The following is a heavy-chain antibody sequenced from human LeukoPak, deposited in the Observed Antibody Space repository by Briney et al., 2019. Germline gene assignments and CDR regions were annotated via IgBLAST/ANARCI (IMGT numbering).Heavy chain of an antibody. V-gene: IGHV4-59*01. Sequence: SETLSLTCTVSGGSISSYYWSWIRQPPGKGLEWIGYIYYSGSTNYNTSLKSRVTKSVDTSKNQFSLKLSSVTAADTAVYYCAGSYYNGYFDYWGQGTLVTVSS. D-gene: IGHD3-10*01. CDR3: AGSYYNGYFDY. CDR1: GGSISSYY. CDR2: IYYSGST. J-gene: IGHJ4*02.